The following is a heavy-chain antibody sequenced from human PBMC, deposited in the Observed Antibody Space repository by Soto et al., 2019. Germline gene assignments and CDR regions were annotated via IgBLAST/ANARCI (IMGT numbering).Heavy chain of an antibody. V-gene: IGHV1-46*01. CDR2: INPSGGST. J-gene: IGHJ3*02. Sequence: QVQLVQSGAEVQKPGASVKVSCKASGYTFTSYYMHWVRQAPGQGLEWMGIINPSGGSTSYAQKFQGRVTMTRDTSTSTVYMELSSLRSEDTAVYYCARGVGAKGAPDAFDIWGQGTMVTVSS. CDR1: GYTFTSYY. CDR3: ARGVGAKGAPDAFDI. D-gene: IGHD1-26*01.